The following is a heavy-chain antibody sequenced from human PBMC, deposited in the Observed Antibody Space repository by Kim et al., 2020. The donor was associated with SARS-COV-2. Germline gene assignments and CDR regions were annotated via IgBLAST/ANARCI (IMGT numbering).Heavy chain of an antibody. V-gene: IGHV3-53*01. Sequence: GGSLRLSCAASGFTVSSNYMSWVRQAPGKGLEWVSVIYSGGSTYYADSVKGRFTISRDNSKNTLYLQMNSLRAEDTAVYYCARGGYCSSTSCYLGPGGSWYLDYYYYYGMDVWGQGTTVTVSS. CDR2: IYSGGST. D-gene: IGHD2-2*01. CDR1: GFTVSSNY. J-gene: IGHJ6*02. CDR3: ARGGYCSSTSCYLGPGGSWYLDYYYYYGMDV.